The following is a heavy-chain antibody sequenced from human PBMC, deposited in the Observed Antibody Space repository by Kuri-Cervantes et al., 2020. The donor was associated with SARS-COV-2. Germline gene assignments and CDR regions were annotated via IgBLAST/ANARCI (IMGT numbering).Heavy chain of an antibody. CDR1: GYTFTGYY. Sequence: ASVKVSCKASGYTFTGYYMHWVRQAPGQGLEWMGWINPNSGGTNYAQKFQGRVTMTRDTSISTAYMELSRLRSDDTAVYYCARDCYDFNNGYYTGQFAYWGQGTLVTVSS. J-gene: IGHJ4*02. CDR2: INPNSGGT. D-gene: IGHD3-3*01. V-gene: IGHV1-2*02. CDR3: ARDCYDFNNGYYTGQFAY.